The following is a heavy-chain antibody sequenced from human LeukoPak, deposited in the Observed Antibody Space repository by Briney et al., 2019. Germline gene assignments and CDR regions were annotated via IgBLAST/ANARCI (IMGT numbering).Heavy chain of an antibody. CDR3: ARLLAAANTDYFDY. Sequence: SSETLSLTCTVSGRSISSSSYYWSWIRQPPGKGLEWIGSVYYSGSTYYNPSLKSRVTISVDTSKNQFSLKLSSVTAADTAVYYCARLLAAANTDYFDYWGQGTLVTVSA. CDR2: VYYSGST. CDR1: GRSISSSSYY. V-gene: IGHV4-39*01. D-gene: IGHD6-13*01. J-gene: IGHJ4*02.